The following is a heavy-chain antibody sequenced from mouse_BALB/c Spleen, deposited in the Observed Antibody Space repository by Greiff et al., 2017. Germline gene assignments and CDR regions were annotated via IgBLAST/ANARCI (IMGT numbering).Heavy chain of an antibody. Sequence: EVQLVESGGGLVQPGGSLKLSCAASGFTFSSYGMSWVRQTPDKRLELVATINSNGGSTYYPDSVKGRFTISRDNAKNTLYLQMSSLKSEDTAMYYCARDRDYDYVYYYAMDYWGQGTSVTVSS. V-gene: IGHV5-6-3*01. CDR3: ARDRDYDYVYYYAMDY. CDR2: INSNGGST. D-gene: IGHD2-4*01. J-gene: IGHJ4*01. CDR1: GFTFSSYG.